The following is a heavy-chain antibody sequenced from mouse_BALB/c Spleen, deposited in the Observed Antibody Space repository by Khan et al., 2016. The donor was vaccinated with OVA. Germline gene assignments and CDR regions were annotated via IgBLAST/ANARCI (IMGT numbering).Heavy chain of an antibody. Sequence: VQLQQSGPELVRPGASVKISCKASGYSFTDYFMNWVMQSHGKSLEWIGRINPHIGETFYNQRFKDKATLTVDESSSTADMELRSLASEDSAVYYCTRIYRSDFDYWGQGTTLTVSS. D-gene: IGHD1-1*01. CDR2: INPHIGET. V-gene: IGHV1-20*02. CDR3: TRIYRSDFDY. J-gene: IGHJ2*01. CDR1: GYSFTDYF.